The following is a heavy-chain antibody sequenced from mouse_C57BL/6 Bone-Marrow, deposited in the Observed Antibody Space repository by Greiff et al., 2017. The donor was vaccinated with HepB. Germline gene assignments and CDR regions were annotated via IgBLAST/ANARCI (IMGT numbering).Heavy chain of an antibody. D-gene: IGHD2-1*01. CDR3: ARWGGNCGY. Sequence: VQLQQPGAELVRPGSSVKLSCKASGYTFTSYWMHWVKQRPIQGLEWIGNIDPSDSETHYNQKFKDKATLTVDKTANTTYGQHSSLTSEDAAVYYSARWGGNCGYWGQGTTLTVSS. J-gene: IGHJ2*01. CDR2: IDPSDSET. CDR1: GYTFTSYW. V-gene: IGHV1-52*01.